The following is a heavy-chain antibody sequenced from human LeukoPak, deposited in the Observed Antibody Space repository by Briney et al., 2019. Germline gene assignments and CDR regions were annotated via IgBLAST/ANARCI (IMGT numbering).Heavy chain of an antibody. Sequence: ASETLSLTCAVYGGSFSGYYWSWIRQPPGKGLEWIGEINHSGSTNYNPSLKSRVTISVDTSKNQFSLKLSSVTAADTAVYYCASGGAAGHSWADYWGQGTLVTVSS. CDR2: INHSGST. D-gene: IGHD6-13*01. J-gene: IGHJ4*02. CDR3: ASGGAAGHSWADY. V-gene: IGHV4-34*01. CDR1: GGSFSGYY.